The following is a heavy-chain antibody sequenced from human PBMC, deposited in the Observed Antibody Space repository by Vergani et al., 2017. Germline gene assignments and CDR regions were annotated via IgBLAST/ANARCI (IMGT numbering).Heavy chain of an antibody. V-gene: IGHV3-48*01. CDR2: ISSSSSTI. CDR3: ASRKGYSYAFDI. Sequence: EVQLVESGGGLVQPGGSLRLSCAASGFTFSSYSMNWVRQAPGKGLEWVSYISSSSSTIYYADSVKGRFTISRDNAKNSRYLQMNSLRAEDTAVYYCASRKGYSYAFDIWGQGTMVTVSS. CDR1: GFTFSSYS. D-gene: IGHD5-18*01. J-gene: IGHJ3*02.